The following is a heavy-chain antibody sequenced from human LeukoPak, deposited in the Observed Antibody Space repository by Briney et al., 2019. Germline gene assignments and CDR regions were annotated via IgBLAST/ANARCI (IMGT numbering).Heavy chain of an antibody. D-gene: IGHD3-22*01. CDR1: GGTFSSYA. J-gene: IGHJ3*02. Sequence: ASVTVSCKASGGTFSSYAISWVRQAPGQGLEWMGGIIPIFGTANYAQKFQGRVTITADESTSTADMELSSLRSEDTAVYYCARWNDYYDSSGRPTDIWGQGTMVTVSS. CDR3: ARWNDYYDSSGRPTDI. CDR2: IIPIFGTA. V-gene: IGHV1-69*13.